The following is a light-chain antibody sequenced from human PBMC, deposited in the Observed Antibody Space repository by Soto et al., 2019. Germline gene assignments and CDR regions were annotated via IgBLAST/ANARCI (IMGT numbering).Light chain of an antibody. CDR1: QSGSSN. V-gene: IGKV3-15*01. J-gene: IGKJ5*01. CDR2: GAS. CDR3: QQYSNWPIT. Sequence: EIVMTQSPATLSVSPGERVTLSCRASQSGSSNLAWYQQKPGQAPRLLIYGASTRATGISARFSGSGSETEFTLTISSLQSEDFAVYHCQQYSNWPITFGQGIRLEIK.